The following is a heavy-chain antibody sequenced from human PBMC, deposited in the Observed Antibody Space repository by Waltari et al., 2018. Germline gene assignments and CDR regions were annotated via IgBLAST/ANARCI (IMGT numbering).Heavy chain of an antibody. CDR2: IIPIFGTA. V-gene: IGHV1-69*01. CDR1: GGTFRSYA. Sequence: QVQLVQSGAAVPKPAYSVKFSCKASGGTFRSYAISCERQAPGQGLEWVGGIIPIFGTANYAQKFQGRVTITADESTSTAYMELSSLRSEDTAVYYCARQVWEGKYFDLWGRGTLVTVSS. J-gene: IGHJ2*01. CDR3: ARQVWEGKYFDL. D-gene: IGHD1-26*01.